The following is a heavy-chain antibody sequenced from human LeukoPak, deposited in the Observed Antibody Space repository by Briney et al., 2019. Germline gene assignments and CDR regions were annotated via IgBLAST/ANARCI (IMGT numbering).Heavy chain of an antibody. Sequence: GGPLRLSCTVSGFTVSSNSMGWVRQAPGKGLEWVAFIRYDGSSKYYADSVKGRFTISRDNSKNTLYLQMNSLRAEDTAVYYCEGVAVAGIYWGQGTLVTVSS. J-gene: IGHJ4*02. CDR2: IRYDGSSK. D-gene: IGHD6-19*01. CDR3: EGVAVAGIY. CDR1: GFTVSSNS. V-gene: IGHV3-30*02.